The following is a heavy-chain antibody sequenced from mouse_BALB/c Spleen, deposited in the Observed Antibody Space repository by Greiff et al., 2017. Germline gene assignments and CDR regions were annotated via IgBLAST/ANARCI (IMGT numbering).Heavy chain of an antibody. CDR3: AREDYLY. CDR2: INPYNGAT. V-gene: IGHV1-31*01. D-gene: IGHD5-5*01. CDR1: GYSFTGYY. Sequence: VQLKESGPELVKPGASVKISCKASGYSFTGYYMHWVKQSHVKSLEWIGRINPYNGATSYNQNFKDKASLTVDKSSSTAYMELHSLTSEDSAVYYCAREDYLYWGQGTTLTVSS. J-gene: IGHJ2*01.